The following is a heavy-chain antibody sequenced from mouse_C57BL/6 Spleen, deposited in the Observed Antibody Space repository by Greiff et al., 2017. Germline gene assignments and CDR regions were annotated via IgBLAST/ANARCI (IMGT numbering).Heavy chain of an antibody. D-gene: IGHD2-4*01. J-gene: IGHJ3*01. CDR3: ARSGDYVPWFAY. Sequence: QVQLQQSGAELARPGASVKMSCKASGYTFTSYTMHWVKQRPGRGLEWIGYINPSSGYTKYNQKFKDKATLTADKSSSTAYMQLSSLTSEDSAVYYCARSGDYVPWFAYWGQGTLVTVSA. V-gene: IGHV1-4*01. CDR1: GYTFTSYT. CDR2: INPSSGYT.